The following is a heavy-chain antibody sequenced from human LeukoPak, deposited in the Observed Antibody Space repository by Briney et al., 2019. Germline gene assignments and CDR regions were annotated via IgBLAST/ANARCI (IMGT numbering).Heavy chain of an antibody. CDR3: AKATTRITMIVPAFDI. D-gene: IGHD3-22*01. J-gene: IGHJ3*02. CDR2: ISWNSGSI. CDR1: GFTFDDYA. V-gene: IGHV3-9*01. Sequence: GRSLRLSCAASGFTFDDYAMHWVRQAPGKGLEWVSGISWNSGSIGYADSVKGRFTISRDNGKNSLYLQMNSLRAEDTALYYCAKATTRITMIVPAFDIWGQGTMVTVSS.